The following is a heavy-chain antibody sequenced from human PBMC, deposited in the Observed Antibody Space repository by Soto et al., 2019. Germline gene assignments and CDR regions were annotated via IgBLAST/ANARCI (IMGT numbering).Heavy chain of an antibody. V-gene: IGHV3-7*01. J-gene: IGHJ3*02. Sequence: GSLRLSCAASGFTFSSYWMSWVRQAPGKGLEWVANIKQDGSEKYYVDSVKGRFTISRDNAKNSLYLQMNSLRAEDTAVYYCARGGKQLARAFDIWGQGTMVTVSS. CDR1: GFTFSSYW. D-gene: IGHD6-6*01. CDR2: IKQDGSEK. CDR3: ARGGKQLARAFDI.